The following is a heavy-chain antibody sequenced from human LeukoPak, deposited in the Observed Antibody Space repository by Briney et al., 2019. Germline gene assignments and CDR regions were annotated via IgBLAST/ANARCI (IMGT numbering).Heavy chain of an antibody. CDR1: GGTFSSYA. CDR3: ARETVTTDYYYGMDV. V-gene: IGHV1-69*04. J-gene: IGHJ6*02. Sequence: GASVKVSCKASGGTFSSYAISWVRQAPGRGLEWMGRIIPIFGIANYAQKFQGRVTITADKSTSTAYMELSSLRSEDTAVYYCARETVTTDYYYGMDVWGQGTTVTVSS. D-gene: IGHD4-17*01. CDR2: IIPIFGIA.